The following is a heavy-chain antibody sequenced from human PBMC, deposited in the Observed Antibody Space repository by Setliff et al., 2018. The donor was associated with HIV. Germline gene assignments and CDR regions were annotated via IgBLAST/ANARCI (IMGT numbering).Heavy chain of an antibody. Sequence: GESLKISCKGSGYSFTTYWIGWVRQMPGKGLEWMGIIYPYDSDTRYNPSFQGHVTISADKSIGTAYVQWSGLKASDTAIYYCARRPYYDSWSGHQAFDVWGQGTMVTVSS. J-gene: IGHJ3*01. D-gene: IGHD3-3*01. CDR3: ARRPYYDSWSGHQAFDV. CDR1: GYSFTTYW. V-gene: IGHV5-51*01. CDR2: IYPYDSDT.